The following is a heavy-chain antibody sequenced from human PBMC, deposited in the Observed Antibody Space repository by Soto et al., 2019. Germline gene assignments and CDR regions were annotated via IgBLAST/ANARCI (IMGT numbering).Heavy chain of an antibody. J-gene: IGHJ3*02. CDR3: ARGHQYVNIVATISLPQTGAFDI. CDR2: INHSGST. Sequence: QVQLQQWGAGLLKPSETLSLTCAVYGGSFSGYYWSWIRQPPGKGLEWIGEINHSGSTNYNPSLMSRVTISVDTSKNQFSLKLSSVTAADTAVYYCARGHQYVNIVATISLPQTGAFDIWGQGTMVTVSS. V-gene: IGHV4-34*01. CDR1: GGSFSGYY. D-gene: IGHD5-12*01.